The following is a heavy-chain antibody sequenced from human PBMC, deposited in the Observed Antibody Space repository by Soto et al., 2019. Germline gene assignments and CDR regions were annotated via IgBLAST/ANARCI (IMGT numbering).Heavy chain of an antibody. CDR1: GYTFTSYG. V-gene: IGHV1-18*01. CDR3: ARVLPLVTTLGYFDY. J-gene: IGHJ4*02. CDR2: ISAYNGNT. D-gene: IGHD4-4*01. Sequence: QVQLVQSGAEVKKPGASVKVSCKASGYTFTSYGISRVRQAPGQGLEWMGWISAYNGNTNYAQKLQGRVTMTTDTSTSTAYMELRSLRSDDTAVYYCARVLPLVTTLGYFDYWGQGTLVTVSS.